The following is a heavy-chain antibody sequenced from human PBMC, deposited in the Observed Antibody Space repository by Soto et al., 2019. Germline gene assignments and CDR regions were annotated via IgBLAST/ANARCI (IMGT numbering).Heavy chain of an antibody. Sequence: EVQLVESGGGLVKPGGSLRLSCAASGFTFSSYSMNWVRQAPGKGLEWVSSISSSSSYIYYADSVKGRFTISRDNAKNSLYLQMNSLRAEDTAVYYCARDMGYCGGDCYSYYYYGIDVWGQGTTVTVSS. V-gene: IGHV3-21*01. J-gene: IGHJ6*02. CDR1: GFTFSSYS. D-gene: IGHD2-21*02. CDR2: ISSSSSYI. CDR3: ARDMGYCGGDCYSYYYYGIDV.